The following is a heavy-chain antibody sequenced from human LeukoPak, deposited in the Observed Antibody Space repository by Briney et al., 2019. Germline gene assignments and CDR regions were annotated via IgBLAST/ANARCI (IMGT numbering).Heavy chain of an antibody. Sequence: GGSLRLSCAASGFTVSSNYMSWVRQAPGKGLEWVSVIYSGGSTYYADSVKGRFTISRDNSKNTLYLQMNSLRAEDTAVYYCAKYYDSSGSNNPYYYYYMDVWGKGTTVTISS. CDR3: AKYYDSSGSNNPYYYYYMDV. CDR1: GFTVSSNY. V-gene: IGHV3-53*01. J-gene: IGHJ6*03. D-gene: IGHD3-22*01. CDR2: IYSGGST.